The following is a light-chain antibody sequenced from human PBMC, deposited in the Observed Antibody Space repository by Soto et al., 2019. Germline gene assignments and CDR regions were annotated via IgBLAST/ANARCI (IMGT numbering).Light chain of an antibody. V-gene: IGKV3-20*01. CDR3: QQYGSSSWT. Sequence: EIVMTQSPATLSVSPGARATLSCRASQSVGSDLAWYQQNPGQAPRLLIYGASSRATGIPDRFSGSGSGTDSTLTISRLEPEDFAVYYCQQYGSSSWTFGQGTKVDIK. J-gene: IGKJ1*01. CDR1: QSVGSD. CDR2: GAS.